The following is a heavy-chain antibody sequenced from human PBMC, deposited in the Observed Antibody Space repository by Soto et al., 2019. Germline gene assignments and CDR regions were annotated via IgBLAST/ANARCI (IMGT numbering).Heavy chain of an antibody. Sequence: EVQLLESGGDLVQPGGSLRLSCAASGFIFSTYTMSWVRQTPGKGLEWVAGIYGSGYGTPFYADSVKGRFTISRDDSRNTXXXXXXXXXXXXXXXXXXXXXXXPDGVWDLDYWGQGTLVTVSS. CDR1: GFIFSTYT. J-gene: IGHJ4*02. V-gene: IGHV3-23*05. CDR2: IYGSGYGTP. CDR3: XXXXXPDGVWDLDY. D-gene: IGHD4-17*01.